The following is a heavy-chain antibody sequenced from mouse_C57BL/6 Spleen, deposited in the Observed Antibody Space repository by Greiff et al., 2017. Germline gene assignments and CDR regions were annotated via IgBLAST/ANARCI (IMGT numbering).Heavy chain of an antibody. CDR2: IHPNSGST. V-gene: IGHV1-64*01. CDR3: TRVVTYSMDY. D-gene: IGHD2-2*01. J-gene: IGHJ4*01. Sequence: QVQLQQPGAELVKPGASVKLSCKASGYTFTSYWMHWVKQRPGQGLEWIGMIHPNSGSTNYNEKFKSKATLTVDKSTSTDYMQRSSLTSEYAADYYGTRVVTYSMDYWGQGTSVTVSS. CDR1: GYTFTSYW.